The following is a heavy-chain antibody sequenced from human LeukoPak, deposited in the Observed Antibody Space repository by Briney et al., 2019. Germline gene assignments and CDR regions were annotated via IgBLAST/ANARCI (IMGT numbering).Heavy chain of an antibody. J-gene: IGHJ4*02. Sequence: ASVKVSCKASGYTFTGYYMHWVRQAPGQGLEWMGWINPNSGGTNYAQKFQGRVTMTRDTSISTAYMELSSLTSDDTAVYYCARTSTGTRGGYDVWGQGTLVTVSS. CDR3: ARTSTGTRGGYDV. CDR1: GYTFTGYY. D-gene: IGHD1-1*01. V-gene: IGHV1-2*02. CDR2: INPNSGGT.